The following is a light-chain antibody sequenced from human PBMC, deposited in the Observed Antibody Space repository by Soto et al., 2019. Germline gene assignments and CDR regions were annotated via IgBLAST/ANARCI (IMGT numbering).Light chain of an antibody. CDR1: SSDVGGYIY. CDR2: EVI. CDR3: TSYTNSGTWV. V-gene: IGLV2-14*01. J-gene: IGLJ3*02. Sequence: QSVLTQPASVSGSPGQSITISCAGTSSDVGGYIYVSWYQQHPDKAPKLMIYEVINRPSGVSNRFSGSKSGNTASLTISGLQAEDEADYYCTSYTNSGTWVFGGGTKLTVL.